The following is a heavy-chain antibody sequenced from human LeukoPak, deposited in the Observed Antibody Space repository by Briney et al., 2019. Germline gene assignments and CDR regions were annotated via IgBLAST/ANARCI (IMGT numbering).Heavy chain of an antibody. CDR2: INPSGGST. CDR1: GYTFTSYY. Sequence: ASVKVSCXASGYTFTSYYMHWVRQAPGQGLEWMGIINPSGGSTSYTQKFQGRVTMTRDTSTSTVYMELSSLRSEDTAVYYCARGVRNGELFRSWEVDLWGRGTLVTVSS. V-gene: IGHV1-46*01. J-gene: IGHJ2*01. D-gene: IGHD3-10*01. CDR3: ARGVRNGELFRSWEVDL.